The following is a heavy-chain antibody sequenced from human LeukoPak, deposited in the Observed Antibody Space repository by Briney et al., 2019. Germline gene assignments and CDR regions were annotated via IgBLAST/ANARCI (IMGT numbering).Heavy chain of an antibody. Sequence: AASVKVSRKASGYTFTYRYLHWVRQAPGQALEWMGWITPFNGNTNYAQKFQDRVTITRDRSMSTAYMELSSLRSEDTAVYYCAWGSGLLDYWGQGTLVTVSS. V-gene: IGHV1-45*02. CDR2: ITPFNGNT. D-gene: IGHD1-26*01. CDR1: GYTFTYRY. CDR3: AWGSGLLDY. J-gene: IGHJ4*02.